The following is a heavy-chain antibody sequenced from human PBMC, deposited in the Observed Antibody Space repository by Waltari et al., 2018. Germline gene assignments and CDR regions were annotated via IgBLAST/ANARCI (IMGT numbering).Heavy chain of an antibody. CDR2: ARNKPNSYST. CDR3: ARGAYCGGGRCPGDFAY. Sequence: EVQLVESGGYLVQPGGSLRLSCAASGFTFSDHYMAWVRQAPGKGLEGSGRARNKPNSYSTEYAASVKGRFTVSRDDSKKSLYLQMDSLKTEDTAVYYCARGAYCGGGRCPGDFAYWGQGTPVTVSS. D-gene: IGHD2-21*01. J-gene: IGHJ4*02. V-gene: IGHV3-72*01. CDR1: GFTFSDHY.